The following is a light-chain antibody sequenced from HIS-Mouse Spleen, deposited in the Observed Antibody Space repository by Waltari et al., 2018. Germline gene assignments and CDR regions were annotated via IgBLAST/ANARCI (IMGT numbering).Light chain of an antibody. CDR2: KVS. CDR1: QSLVHSDGNTY. CDR3: MQGTHWPAYT. J-gene: IGKJ2*01. V-gene: IGKV2-30*02. Sequence: DVVMTQSPLSLPVTLGQPASISCRSSQSLVHSDGNTYLNWFQQSPGQSPRRLIYKVSNRDSGVPDRFSGSGSGTDFTLKISRVEAEDVGVYYCMQGTHWPAYTFGQGTKLEIK.